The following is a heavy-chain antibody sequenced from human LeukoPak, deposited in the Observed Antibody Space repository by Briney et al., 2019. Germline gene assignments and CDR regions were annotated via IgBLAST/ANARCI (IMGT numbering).Heavy chain of an antibody. CDR2: FDPEDGET. J-gene: IGHJ3*02. CDR1: GYTFNTYP. V-gene: IGHV1-24*01. D-gene: IGHD6-19*01. Sequence: ASVKVSCKASGYTFNTYPINWVRQAPGKGLEWMGGFDPEDGETIYAQKFQGRVTMTEDTSTDTAYMELSSLRSEDTAVYYCATGIAVAVDAFDIWGQGTMVTVSS. CDR3: ATGIAVAVDAFDI.